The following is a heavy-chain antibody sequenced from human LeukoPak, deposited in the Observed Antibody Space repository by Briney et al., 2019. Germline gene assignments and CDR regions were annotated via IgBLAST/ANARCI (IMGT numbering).Heavy chain of an antibody. J-gene: IGHJ4*02. V-gene: IGHV3-66*01. Sequence: GGSLRLSCAGSGFTVSNNYMSWVRQAPGKGLEWVSVIYSTGGIHYADSVKGRFTISRDSSKNTLFLQMSNLRAEDTAVYYCARFYFDSSGQNSRAYWGQGTQVTVSA. CDR3: ARFYFDSSGQNSRAY. CDR1: GFTVSNNY. D-gene: IGHD3-22*01. CDR2: IYSTGGI.